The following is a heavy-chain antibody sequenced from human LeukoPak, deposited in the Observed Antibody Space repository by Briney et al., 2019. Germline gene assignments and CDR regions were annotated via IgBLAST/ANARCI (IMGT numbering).Heavy chain of an antibody. V-gene: IGHV4-34*01. CDR1: GGSFRGYY. J-gene: IGHJ5*02. D-gene: IGHD2-15*01. Sequence: SETLSLTCAVYGGSFRGYYWSWIRQPPGKGLEWIGEMNHSGSTNYNPSLKSRVTISVDTSKYQFSLNLSSVTAGPTAVYYCAAARGQRYCTGGSCYSGYNWFDPWVQGTLVTVSS. CDR3: AAARGQRYCTGGSCYSGYNWFDP. CDR2: MNHSGST.